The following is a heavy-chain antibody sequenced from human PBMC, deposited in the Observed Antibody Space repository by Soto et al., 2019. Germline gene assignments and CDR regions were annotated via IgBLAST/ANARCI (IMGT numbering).Heavy chain of an antibody. CDR1: GYTFTSYG. V-gene: IGHV1-18*01. CDR3: ARGNTYCGGDCSTYYFDY. CDR2: ISAYNGNT. D-gene: IGHD2-21*02. J-gene: IGHJ4*02. Sequence: QVQLVQSGAEVRKPGASVKVSCKASGYTFTSYGISWVRQAPGQGLEWMGWISAYNGNTNYAQKLQGRGTMTTATSTSTAYMELRSLRSDDTAVYYCARGNTYCGGDCSTYYFDYWGQGTLVTVSS.